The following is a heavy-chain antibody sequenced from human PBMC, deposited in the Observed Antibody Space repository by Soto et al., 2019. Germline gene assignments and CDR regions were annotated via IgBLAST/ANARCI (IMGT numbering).Heavy chain of an antibody. J-gene: IGHJ4*02. CDR1: GFTFSTYA. CDR3: ARSIAVAGLDY. CDR2: ISNDESKK. D-gene: IGHD6-19*01. Sequence: LRLSCAASGFTFSTYAVHWVRQAPGKGLEWVAVISNDESKKYYANSVKGRFTISRDNSNNTGYLQMNSLRREDTAIYYCARSIAVAGLDYWGPGTLVTVSS. V-gene: IGHV3-30-3*01.